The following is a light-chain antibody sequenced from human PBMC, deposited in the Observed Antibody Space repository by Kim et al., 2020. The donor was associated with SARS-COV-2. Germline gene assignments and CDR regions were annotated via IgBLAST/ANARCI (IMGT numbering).Light chain of an antibody. J-gene: IGKJ2*01. Sequence: DIQMTQSPSSLSASVGDRVTISCRASQRITSYLNWYQQKPGKAPKLLIYAASSLQSGVPSRFSGSGSGTDFTLTISSLQPEDFATYYCQQSYSTPPTFGQGTKLEI. CDR1: QRITSY. CDR2: AAS. V-gene: IGKV1-39*01. CDR3: QQSYSTPPT.